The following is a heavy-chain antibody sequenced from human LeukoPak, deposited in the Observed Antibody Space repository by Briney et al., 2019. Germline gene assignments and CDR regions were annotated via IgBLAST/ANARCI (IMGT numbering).Heavy chain of an antibody. D-gene: IGHD1-14*01. Sequence: PSETLSLTCIVSGGSISSYYWSWIRPPPGKGLEWVGYIYYSGSTNYNPSLKGRVTISVDTSKNQFSLKLSSVTAADTALYYYARVESYPLRNAFDIWGQGTMVTVSS. CDR2: IYYSGST. CDR1: GGSISSYY. V-gene: IGHV4-59*01. J-gene: IGHJ3*02. CDR3: ARVESYPLRNAFDI.